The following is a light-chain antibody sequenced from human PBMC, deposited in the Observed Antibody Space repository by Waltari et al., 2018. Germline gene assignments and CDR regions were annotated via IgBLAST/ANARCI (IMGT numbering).Light chain of an antibody. CDR3: QQYFSTPQT. Sequence: DIVMNQSPDSLAVFLGERATIKCKSSQSILYSPNSKNYLAWYQQKPGQSPKLIVYWAATLESGVPDRFSGSGSGTDFTLTINSLQAEDVAVYYCQQYFSTPQTFGQGTKVEIK. V-gene: IGKV4-1*01. CDR2: WAA. J-gene: IGKJ1*01. CDR1: QSILYSPNSKNY.